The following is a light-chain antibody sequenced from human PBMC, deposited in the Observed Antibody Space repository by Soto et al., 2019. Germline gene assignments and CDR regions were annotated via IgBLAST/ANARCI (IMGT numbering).Light chain of an antibody. CDR2: WAS. Sequence: ENVRTQRRDSLDVYMGERATINCKSSQSVLYSSNNKNYLAWYQQKPGQPPKLLIYWASTRESGVPDRFSGSGSGTDFTLTISILQAEDVAVYYCQQYYSTPLTFGVGTKV. V-gene: IGKV4-1*01. CDR3: QQYYSTPLT. J-gene: IGKJ4*01. CDR1: QSVLYSSNNKNY.